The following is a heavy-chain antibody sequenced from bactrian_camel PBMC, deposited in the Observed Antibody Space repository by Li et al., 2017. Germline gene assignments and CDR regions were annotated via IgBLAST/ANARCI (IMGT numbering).Heavy chain of an antibody. CDR3: AAARTLTGLPGPLTPSQYGS. J-gene: IGHJ4*01. V-gene: IGHV3S26*01. CDR1: GFTSSSYC. D-gene: IGHD5*01. Sequence: HVQLVESGGGSVQAGGSLRLSCAASGFTSSSYCISWFRQHPGKEREGVAAIYSAGSPIYANSVKGRFSLSSDTAKRTLNLQMNSLKPEDTAMYYCAAARTLTGLPGPLTPSQYGSWGQGTQVTVS. CDR2: IYSAGSP.